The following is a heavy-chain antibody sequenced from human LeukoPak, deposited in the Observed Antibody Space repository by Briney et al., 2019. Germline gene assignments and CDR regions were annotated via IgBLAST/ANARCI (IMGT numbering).Heavy chain of an antibody. Sequence: SETLSLTCTVXGXXISXYYXXXXXXXPXXXXXXXGYIHYTGGTNYXXSLKSRVTISVDTSKNQFSLKLSSVTAADTAVYYCARHLATAGTGFDYWGQGTLVTVSS. CDR2: IHYTGGT. D-gene: IGHD6-13*01. CDR1: GXXISXYY. J-gene: IGHJ4*02. V-gene: IGHV4-59*08. CDR3: ARHLATAGTGFDY.